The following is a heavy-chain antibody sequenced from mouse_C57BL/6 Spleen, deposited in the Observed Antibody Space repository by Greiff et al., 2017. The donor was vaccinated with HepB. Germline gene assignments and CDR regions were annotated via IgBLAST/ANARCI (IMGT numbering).Heavy chain of an antibody. D-gene: IGHD4-1*02. CDR1: GFTFSSYA. CDR3: TRDRGLQLVFAY. J-gene: IGHJ3*01. CDR2: ISSGGDYI. Sequence: EVQGVESGEGLVKPGGSLKLSCAASGFTFSSYAMSWVRQTPEKRLEWVAYISSGGDYIYYADTVKGRFTISRDNARNTLYLQMSSLKSEDTAMYYCTRDRGLQLVFAYWGQGTLVTVSA. V-gene: IGHV5-9-1*02.